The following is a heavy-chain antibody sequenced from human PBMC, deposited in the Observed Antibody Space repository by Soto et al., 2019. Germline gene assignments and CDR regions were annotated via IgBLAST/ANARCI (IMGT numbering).Heavy chain of an antibody. D-gene: IGHD5-18*01. V-gene: IGHV3-64D*08. Sequence: GGSLRLSCSASGFTFSSHAMHWVRQAPGKGLEYVSAISSNGGSTYYADSVKGRFTISRDNSKNTLYLQMSSLRAEDTAVYYCVKDGLYGYPPYYYYGMDVWGQGTTVTVSS. CDR3: VKDGLYGYPPYYYYGMDV. CDR1: GFTFSSHA. J-gene: IGHJ6*02. CDR2: ISSNGGST.